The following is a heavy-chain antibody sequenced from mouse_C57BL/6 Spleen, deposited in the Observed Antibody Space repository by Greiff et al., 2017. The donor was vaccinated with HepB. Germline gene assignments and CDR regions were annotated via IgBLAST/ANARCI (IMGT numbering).Heavy chain of an antibody. J-gene: IGHJ1*03. CDR1: GYTFTSYW. V-gene: IGHV1-59*01. D-gene: IGHD2-2*01. CDR3: ARGRVWLRQWYFDV. CDR2: IDPSDSYT. Sequence: QVQLKQPGAELVRPGTSVKLSCKASGYTFTSYWMHWVKQRPGQGLEWIGVIDPSDSYTNYNQKFKGKATLTVDTSSSTAYMQLSSLTSEDSAVYYCARGRVWLRQWYFDVWGTGTTVTVSS.